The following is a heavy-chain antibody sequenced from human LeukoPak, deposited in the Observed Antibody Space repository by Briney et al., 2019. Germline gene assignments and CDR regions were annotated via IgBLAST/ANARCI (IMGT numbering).Heavy chain of an antibody. V-gene: IGHV3-30*18. Sequence: GGSLRLSCAASGFTFSSYGMHWVRQAPGKGLEWVAVISYDGSNKYYADSVKGRFTISRDNSKNTLYLQMNSLRAEDTAVYYCAKDNESEGWLSYFGYWGQGTLVTVSS. CDR1: GFTFSSYG. J-gene: IGHJ4*02. D-gene: IGHD3-16*02. CDR2: ISYDGSNK. CDR3: AKDNESEGWLSYFGY.